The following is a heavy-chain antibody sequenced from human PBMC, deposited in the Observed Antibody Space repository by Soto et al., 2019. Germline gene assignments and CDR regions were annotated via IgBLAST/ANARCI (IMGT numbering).Heavy chain of an antibody. D-gene: IGHD2-8*02. CDR1: GFAFSSYG. Sequence: PGGSLRLSCAASGFAFSSYGMHWVRQAPGKGLEWVAVISHYEDSVRGRFTISRDRSKNTVYLQMNSLTAGDTAVYYCAKATATGGGAFDICGQGTMVTVSS. V-gene: IGHV3-30*18. J-gene: IGHJ3*02. CDR3: AKATATGGGAFDI. CDR2: ISH.